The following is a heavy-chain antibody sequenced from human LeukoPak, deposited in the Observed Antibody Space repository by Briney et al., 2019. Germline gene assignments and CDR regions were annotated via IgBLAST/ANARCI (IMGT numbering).Heavy chain of an antibody. D-gene: IGHD2-2*01. CDR3: ARDWGYCSSTSCFDYYYYGMDV. J-gene: IGHJ6*02. V-gene: IGHV4-4*07. CDR2: IYTSGST. Sequence: PSETLSLTCAVYGGSFSGYYWSWIRQPAGKGLEWIGRIYTSGSTNYNPSLKSRVTMSVDTSKNQFSLKLSSVTAADTAVYYCARDWGYCSSTSCFDYYYYGMDVWGQGTTVTVSS. CDR1: GGSFSGYY.